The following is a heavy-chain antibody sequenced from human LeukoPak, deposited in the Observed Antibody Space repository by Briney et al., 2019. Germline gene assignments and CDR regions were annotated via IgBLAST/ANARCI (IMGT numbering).Heavy chain of an antibody. Sequence: TGGSLRLSCAASGFGFSGYGMHWVRQTPGKGLGWVAFIRYDGSTKDYADSVRGRFTISRDNSKNTLYLQMNSLRDEDTAVYYCAPSILGVAPPGGGANYWGQGTLVTVSS. J-gene: IGHJ4*02. V-gene: IGHV3-30*02. D-gene: IGHD3-3*01. CDR2: IRYDGSTK. CDR1: GFGFSGYG. CDR3: APSILGVAPPGGGANY.